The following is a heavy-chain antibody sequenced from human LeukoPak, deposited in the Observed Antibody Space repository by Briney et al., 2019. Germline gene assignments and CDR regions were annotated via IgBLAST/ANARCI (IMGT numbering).Heavy chain of an antibody. D-gene: IGHD4-17*01. V-gene: IGHV3-23*01. CDR1: GFTFSSYA. CDR2: ISGSGGST. CDR3: PRIVADNGDYVWDY. Sequence: PGGSLRLSCAASGFTFSSYAMTWVRQAPGKGLEWVSTISGSGGSTYYADPVKGRFTISRDNSKNTLYLQMHSLRAEDTAIYYCPRIVADNGDYVWDYWGQGTLVTVSS. J-gene: IGHJ4*02.